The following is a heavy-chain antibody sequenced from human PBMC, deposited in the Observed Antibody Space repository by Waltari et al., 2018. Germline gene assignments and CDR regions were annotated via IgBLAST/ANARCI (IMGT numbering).Heavy chain of an antibody. Sequence: EVQLVESGGGLVQPGGSLRLSCAASGFTFSSYWMRWVRQAPWKGLDGVANIKQGGSEKYYVDSVKCRFTISIDNAKNSLYLQMNSLIAEDTAVYYCSRDVNYYDSSGANDYWGQGTLVTVSS. V-gene: IGHV3-7*01. CDR2: IKQGGSEK. D-gene: IGHD3-22*01. CDR1: GFTFSSYW. CDR3: SRDVNYYDSSGANDY. J-gene: IGHJ4*02.